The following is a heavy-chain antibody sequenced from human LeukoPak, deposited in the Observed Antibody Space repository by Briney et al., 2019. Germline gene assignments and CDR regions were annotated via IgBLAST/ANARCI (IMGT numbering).Heavy chain of an antibody. Sequence: PGGSLRLSCAASGFSFSSYTMNWVRQAPGKGLEWVSSISGSSYIYYADSVKGRFTISRDNAKNSLFLQMNSLRAEDTAVYYCARDRSAEYYFDYWGQGTLVTVSA. CDR2: ISGSSYI. D-gene: IGHD3-3*01. V-gene: IGHV3-21*01. CDR3: ARDRSAEYYFDY. CDR1: GFSFSSYT. J-gene: IGHJ4*02.